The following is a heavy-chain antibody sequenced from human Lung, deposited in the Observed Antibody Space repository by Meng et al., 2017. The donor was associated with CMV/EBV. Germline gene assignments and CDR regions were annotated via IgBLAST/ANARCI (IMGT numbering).Heavy chain of an antibody. CDR2: IHNSGST. J-gene: IGHJ4*02. D-gene: IGHD5-18*01. CDR1: DSISSGDYC. Sequence: DSISSGDYCCTWIRQPPGKGLEWIGFIHNSGSTYYNPSLKTRVTISLDTSKNQFSLNLSSVTAADTAVYYCARDPKRFSYGHNFDYWGKGTLVTVSS. V-gene: IGHV4-30-4*01. CDR3: ARDPKRFSYGHNFDY.